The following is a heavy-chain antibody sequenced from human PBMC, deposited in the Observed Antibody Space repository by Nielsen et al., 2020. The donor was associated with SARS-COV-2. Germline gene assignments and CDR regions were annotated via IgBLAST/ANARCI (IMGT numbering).Heavy chain of an antibody. CDR2: IYSGTNT. V-gene: IGHV3-53*01. CDR3: ARLAAAGYWYFNL. CDR1: GFTFSDYY. D-gene: IGHD6-13*01. J-gene: IGHJ2*01. Sequence: GESLKISCAASGFTFSDYYMSWVRQAPGKGLEWVSLIYSGTNTYYADSVKGRFTISRDNSKNTLYLQMNSLRAEDTAVYYCARLAAAGYWYFNLWGRGTLVTVSS.